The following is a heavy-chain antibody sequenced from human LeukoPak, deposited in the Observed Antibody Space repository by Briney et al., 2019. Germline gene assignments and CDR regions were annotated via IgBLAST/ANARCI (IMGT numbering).Heavy chain of an antibody. Sequence: PSETLSLTCTVSGGSISSSSYYWSWIRQPPGKGLEWIGEINHSGSTNYNPSLKSRVTISVDTSKNQFSLKLSSVTAADTAVYYCARRSRIVVVVAASNWFDPWGQGTLVTVSS. CDR2: INHSGST. CDR1: GGSISSSSYY. J-gene: IGHJ5*02. CDR3: ARRSRIVVVVAASNWFDP. D-gene: IGHD2-15*01. V-gene: IGHV4-39*07.